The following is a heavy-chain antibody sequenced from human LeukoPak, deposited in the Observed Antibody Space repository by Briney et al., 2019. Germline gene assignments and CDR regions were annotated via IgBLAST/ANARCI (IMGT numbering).Heavy chain of an antibody. CDR2: IYYSGST. J-gene: IGHJ3*02. CDR3: ARYDILTGYYTPDAFDI. Sequence: SETLSLTCTVAGGSISSYYWNWLRQPPGKGLEWIGYIYYSGSTNYNPSLKSRVTISVDTSKNQFSLKLSSVTAADTAVYYCARYDILTGYYTPDAFDIWGPGTMVTVSS. V-gene: IGHV4-59*08. D-gene: IGHD3-9*01. CDR1: GGSISSYY.